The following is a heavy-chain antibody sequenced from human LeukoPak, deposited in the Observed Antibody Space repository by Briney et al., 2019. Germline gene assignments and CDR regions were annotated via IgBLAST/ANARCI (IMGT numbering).Heavy chain of an antibody. Sequence: ASVKVSCKASGGTFSSYAISWVRQAPGQGLEWMGRIIPILGIANYAQKFQGRVTITADKSTSTAYMELSSLRSEDTAVYYCARDSYSNLGYYYYGMDVWGQGTTVTVSS. CDR3: ARDSYSNLGYYYYGMDV. CDR2: IIPILGIA. J-gene: IGHJ6*02. D-gene: IGHD4-11*01. CDR1: GGTFSSYA. V-gene: IGHV1-69*04.